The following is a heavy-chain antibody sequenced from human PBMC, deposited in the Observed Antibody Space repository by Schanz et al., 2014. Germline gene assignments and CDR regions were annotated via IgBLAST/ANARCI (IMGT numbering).Heavy chain of an antibody. J-gene: IGHJ6*02. CDR1: GYTLTNFD. D-gene: IGHD4-4*01. CDR3: ASALTTWGGMDV. V-gene: IGHV1-8*01. Sequence: QVQLVQSGAEVKKPGASVKVSCKASGYTLTNFDINWVRQAPGQGLEWMGWIRPYNGDTDYAQKFQGRVTMTRDTSTSTVYMELSSLRSEDTAVYYCASALTTWGGMDVWGQGTTVTVSS. CDR2: IRPYNGDT.